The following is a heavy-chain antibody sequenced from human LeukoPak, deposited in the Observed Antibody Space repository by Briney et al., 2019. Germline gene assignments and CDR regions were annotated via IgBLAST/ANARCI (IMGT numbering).Heavy chain of an antibody. J-gene: IGHJ6*03. Sequence: GGSLRLSCAASGFTLSSYAMSWVRQAPGKGLEWVSAISGSGGSTYYADSVKGRFTISRDNSTNTPYLLMNSLRAEDTAVYYCAKEEQQLVPIYYYYYMDVWGKGTTVTVSS. CDR2: ISGSGGST. V-gene: IGHV3-23*01. D-gene: IGHD6-13*01. CDR3: AKEEQQLVPIYYYYYMDV. CDR1: GFTLSSYA.